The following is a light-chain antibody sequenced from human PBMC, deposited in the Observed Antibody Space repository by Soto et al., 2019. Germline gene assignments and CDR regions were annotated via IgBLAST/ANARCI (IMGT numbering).Light chain of an antibody. Sequence: QSALTQPAAVSGSXXXXXXXXXXGXXXXIGGHNFVSWYQHHPGKAPKLLIYEVSYRASGVSNRFTGSKSANPASLTISGLQAEDEADYSCSSYTTSSDVVFGGGTKVTVL. CDR1: XXXIGGHNF. J-gene: IGLJ2*01. V-gene: IGLV2-14*01. CDR3: SSYTTSSDVV. CDR2: EVS.